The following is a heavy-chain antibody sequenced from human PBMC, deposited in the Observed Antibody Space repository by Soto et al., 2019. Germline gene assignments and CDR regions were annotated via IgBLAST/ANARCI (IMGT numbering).Heavy chain of an antibody. CDR2: INHSGST. CDR1: GGSFSGYY. D-gene: IGHD3-3*01. J-gene: IGHJ5*02. V-gene: IGHV4-34*01. CDR3: ARSRVYDFWSGYYPHWFDP. Sequence: PSETLSLTCAVYGGSFSGYYWSWIRQPPGKGLEWIGEINHSGSTNYNPSLKSRVTISVDTSKNQFSLKLSSVTAADTAVYYCARSRVYDFWSGYYPHWFDPWGQGTLVTVSS.